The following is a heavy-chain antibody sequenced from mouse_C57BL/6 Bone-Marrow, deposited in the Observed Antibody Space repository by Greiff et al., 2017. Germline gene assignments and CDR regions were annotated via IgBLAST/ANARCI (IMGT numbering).Heavy chain of an antibody. CDR3: ASEPPFITTLVATDY. Sequence: QVQLQQPGAELVKPGASVKMSCKASGYTFTSYWITWVKQRPGQGLEWIGDIYPGSGSPNYNEKFKSKATLTVDTSSSTAYMQLSSLTSEDSAVYYCASEPPFITTLVATDYWGQGTTLTVSS. CDR1: GYTFTSYW. CDR2: IYPGSGSP. V-gene: IGHV1-55*01. J-gene: IGHJ2*01. D-gene: IGHD1-1*01.